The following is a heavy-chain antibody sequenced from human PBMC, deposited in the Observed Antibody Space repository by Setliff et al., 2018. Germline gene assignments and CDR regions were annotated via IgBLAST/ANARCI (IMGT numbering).Heavy chain of an antibody. J-gene: IGHJ4*02. CDR2: INPNSGGT. D-gene: IGHD2-2*01. CDR1: GYTFTGYY. V-gene: IGHV1-2*06. Sequence: ASVKVSCQASGYTFTGYYMHWVRQAPGQGLEWMGRINPNSGGTNYAQKFQGRVTMTWDTSISTAYMELSRLRSDDTAVYYCARGGPGVVIMPAAKLFDYWGQGTLVTVSS. CDR3: ARGGPGVVIMPAAKLFDY.